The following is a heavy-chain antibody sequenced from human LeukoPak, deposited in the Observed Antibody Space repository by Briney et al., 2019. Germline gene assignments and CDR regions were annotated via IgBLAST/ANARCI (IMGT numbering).Heavy chain of an antibody. CDR1: GFSFSAYW. CDR3: ARFGYVAAVDL. V-gene: IGHV3-7*01. Sequence: GGSLRPSCAASGFSFSAYWMTWVRQAPGTGLEWVANINPAGTETYYVDPVKGRFTISRDNAKNLLYLQMNSLRAEDTAVYYCARFGYVAAVDLWGQGTLVTVSS. J-gene: IGHJ4*02. D-gene: IGHD2-15*01. CDR2: INPAGTET.